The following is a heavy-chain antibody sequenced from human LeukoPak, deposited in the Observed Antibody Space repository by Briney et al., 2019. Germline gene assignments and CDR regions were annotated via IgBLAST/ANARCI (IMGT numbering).Heavy chain of an antibody. CDR3: ARVNRVSSFWSGRHDAFDI. CDR1: GYTFASYG. D-gene: IGHD3-3*01. J-gene: IGHJ3*02. Sequence: GASVKVSCKASGYTFASYGITWVRQAPGQGLEWMGWISSYNGNTNYAQNLQGRVTMTTDTSTSTAYMELSSLRSEDTAVYYCARVNRVSSFWSGRHDAFDIWGQGTMVTVSS. V-gene: IGHV1-18*01. CDR2: ISSYNGNT.